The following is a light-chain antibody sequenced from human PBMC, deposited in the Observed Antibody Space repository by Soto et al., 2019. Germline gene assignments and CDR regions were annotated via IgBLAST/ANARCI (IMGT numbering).Light chain of an antibody. Sequence: IVMTQSPATLSVSPGERATLSCRASQSVSSDLAWYQQKPGQAPRLLIYGAFTRATGIPARFSGSGSGTEFTLTISSLQSEDFAVYYCQQYNIWRSITFGPGTRLEIK. CDR1: QSVSSD. V-gene: IGKV3-15*01. CDR3: QQYNIWRSIT. J-gene: IGKJ5*01. CDR2: GAF.